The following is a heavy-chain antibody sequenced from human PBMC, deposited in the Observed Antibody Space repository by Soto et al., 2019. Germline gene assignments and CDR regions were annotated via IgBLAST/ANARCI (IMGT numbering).Heavy chain of an antibody. Sequence: EVQLVESGGGLVQPGGSLRLSCAASGFTFSSYRMNWVRQAPGKGLEWVSYISSSSNTIYYADSVKGRFTISRDNAKNSLYRQMNSRRAEDKAVYYCARPYYYGSGSYSNWGQGTLVTVSS. CDR2: ISSSSNTI. D-gene: IGHD3-10*01. J-gene: IGHJ4*02. CDR1: GFTFSSYR. CDR3: ARPYYYGSGSYSN. V-gene: IGHV3-48*01.